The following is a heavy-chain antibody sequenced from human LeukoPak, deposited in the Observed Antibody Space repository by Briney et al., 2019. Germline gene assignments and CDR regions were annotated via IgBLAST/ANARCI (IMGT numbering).Heavy chain of an antibody. CDR2: ISWNSGSI. Sequence: PGGSLRLSCVASGFTFDDYAIHWVRQAPGKGLEWVSGISWNSGSIGYVDSVKGRFTISRDNAKNSLYLQMNSLKPEDTALYYCAKGSDSSGYNPFDYWGQGTLVTVSS. J-gene: IGHJ4*02. D-gene: IGHD3-22*01. CDR1: GFTFDDYA. V-gene: IGHV3-9*01. CDR3: AKGSDSSGYNPFDY.